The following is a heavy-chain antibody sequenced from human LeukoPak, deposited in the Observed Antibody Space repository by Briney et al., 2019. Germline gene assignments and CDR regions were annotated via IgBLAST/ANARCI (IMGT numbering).Heavy chain of an antibody. CDR2: IYYSGST. J-gene: IGHJ4*02. CDR3: ARVGYDSSGYYPNFDY. CDR1: GGSISSGGYY. V-gene: IGHV4-31*03. Sequence: PSETLPLTCTVSGGSISSGGYYWSWIRQHPGKGLEWIGYIYYSGSTYYNPSLKSRVTISVDTSKNQFSLKLSSVTAADTAVYYCARVGYDSSGYYPNFDYWGQGTLVTVSS. D-gene: IGHD3-22*01.